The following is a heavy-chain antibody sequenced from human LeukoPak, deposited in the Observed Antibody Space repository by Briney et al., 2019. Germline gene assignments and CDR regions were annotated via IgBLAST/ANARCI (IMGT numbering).Heavy chain of an antibody. V-gene: IGHV3-9*01. CDR1: GFTFDDYA. J-gene: IGHJ5*02. D-gene: IGHD1-26*01. Sequence: GGSLRLSCVVSGFTFDDYAMHWVRQGPGKGLEWVSGISWNGGSVDYADSVKGRFTISRDNAKNSLYLQMNSLRAEDTAVYYCARDATEVLVGANWFDPWGQGTLVTVSS. CDR2: ISWNGGSV. CDR3: ARDATEVLVGANWFDP.